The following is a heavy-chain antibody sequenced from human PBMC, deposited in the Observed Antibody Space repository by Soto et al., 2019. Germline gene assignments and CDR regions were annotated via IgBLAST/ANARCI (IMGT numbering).Heavy chain of an antibody. V-gene: IGHV4-31*03. J-gene: IGHJ5*02. Sequence: QVQLQESGPGLVKPSETLTLTCTVSGGSISNGGYHWTWIRLSPGKGLESIGYVYHTGHAEYNPYHNRRMSTSVDTSMNLFSLNLNSLTAADTAPYYCTRELGLAASMVRGARWFDPWGQGIMVTVSS. CDR3: TRELGLAASMVRGARWFDP. CDR1: GGSISNGGYH. CDR2: VYHTGHA. D-gene: IGHD3-10*01.